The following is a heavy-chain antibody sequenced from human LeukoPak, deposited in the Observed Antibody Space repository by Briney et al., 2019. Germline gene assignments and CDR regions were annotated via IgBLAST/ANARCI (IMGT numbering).Heavy chain of an antibody. D-gene: IGHD4-17*01. CDR1: GFTFDDYA. J-gene: IGHJ5*02. Sequence: GRSLRLSCAASGFTFDDYAMHWVRQAPGKGLEWVSGISWNSGSIGYADPVKGRFTISRDNAKNSLYLQMNSLRAEDTALYYCAKGSYGDYVGNWIDPWGQGTLVTVSS. V-gene: IGHV3-9*01. CDR3: AKGSYGDYVGNWIDP. CDR2: ISWNSGSI.